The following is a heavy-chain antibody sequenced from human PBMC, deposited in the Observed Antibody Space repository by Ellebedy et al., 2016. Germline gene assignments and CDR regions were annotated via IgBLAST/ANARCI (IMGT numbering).Heavy chain of an antibody. Sequence: ASVKVSXXASNYTFTNNAVTWVRQAPGQGLEWMGWISTENHNTNYAQKFQGRVTMTTDTSTKTAYMELRSLRSDDTAVYYCARDRDTGTFEHWGQGTLVTVSS. CDR2: ISTENHNT. D-gene: IGHD7-27*01. CDR3: ARDRDTGTFEH. V-gene: IGHV1-18*01. J-gene: IGHJ4*02. CDR1: NYTFTNNA.